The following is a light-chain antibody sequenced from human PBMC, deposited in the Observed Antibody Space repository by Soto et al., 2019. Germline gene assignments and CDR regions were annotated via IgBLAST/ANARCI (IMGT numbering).Light chain of an antibody. V-gene: IGLV2-14*01. Sequence: QSGLTQPASVSGSPGQSITISCTGSGTDIGAYNYVSWYQQHPGRAPKLLIHGVTRRPSGVSSRFSASKSAYTASLTISGLKAEEEANYFCSSFTTSYSYVFGPGTKVTVL. CDR1: GTDIGAYNY. CDR3: SSFTTSYSYV. CDR2: GVT. J-gene: IGLJ1*01.